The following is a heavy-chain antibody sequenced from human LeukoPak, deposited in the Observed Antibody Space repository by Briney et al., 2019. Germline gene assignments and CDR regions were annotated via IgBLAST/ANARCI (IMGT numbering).Heavy chain of an antibody. Sequence: PGGSLRLSCAASGFTLRRHYMHWVRQAPGKGLVWVSRVTSDGSNTSYADSVKGRFTVSRDNAKNTLYLEMNSLRAEDTAVYFCARERYSYGDDGFDMWGRGTMVSVSS. D-gene: IGHD5-18*01. CDR2: VTSDGSNT. V-gene: IGHV3-74*01. CDR1: GFTLRRHY. J-gene: IGHJ3*02. CDR3: ARERYSYGDDGFDM.